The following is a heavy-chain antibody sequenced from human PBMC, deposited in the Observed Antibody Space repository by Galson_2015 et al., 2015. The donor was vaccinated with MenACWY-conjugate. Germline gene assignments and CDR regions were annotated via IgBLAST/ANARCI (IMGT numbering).Heavy chain of an antibody. CDR3: ARLPRGITMIVEGS. V-gene: IGHV4-39*01. CDR2: IHYSGTT. J-gene: IGHJ5*02. CDR1: GGSINSAGYW. D-gene: IGHD3-22*01. Sequence: SETLSLTCTVSGGSINSAGYWWGWIRQPPGKGLEWIGSIHYSGTTHYNPSLKSRVTISVDTSKNQFSLKLSSVSAADTAVYYCARLPRGITMIVEGSWGQGILVTVSS.